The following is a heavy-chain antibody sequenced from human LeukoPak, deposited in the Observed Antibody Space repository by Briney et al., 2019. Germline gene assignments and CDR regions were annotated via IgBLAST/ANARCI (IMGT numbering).Heavy chain of an antibody. CDR1: GFTFSSYA. J-gene: IGHJ3*02. V-gene: IGHV3-7*04. CDR2: IKQDGSEK. CDR3: ARLSRYKNAFDI. Sequence: GGSLRPSCAASGFTFSSYAMSWVRQAPGKGLEWVANIKQDGSEKYYVDSVKGRFTISRDNAKNSLYLQMNSLRAEDTAVYYCARLSRYKNAFDIWGQGTMVTVSS. D-gene: IGHD1-1*01.